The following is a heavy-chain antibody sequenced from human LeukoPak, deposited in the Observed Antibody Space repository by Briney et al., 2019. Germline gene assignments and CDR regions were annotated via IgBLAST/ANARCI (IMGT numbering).Heavy chain of an antibody. CDR2: MHHSGST. V-gene: IGHV4-38-2*02. J-gene: IGHJ5*01. Sequence: PSETLSLTCTVSGYSISSGYYWGWIRQPPGKGLEWIGTMHHSGSTYYNPSLKSRVTISVDTSKNQFSLRLNSVTAADTAVYYCARRPHCSTTTCYTRWFDSWGQGTLVTVSS. D-gene: IGHD2-2*02. CDR3: ARRPHCSTTTCYTRWFDS. CDR1: GYSISSGYY.